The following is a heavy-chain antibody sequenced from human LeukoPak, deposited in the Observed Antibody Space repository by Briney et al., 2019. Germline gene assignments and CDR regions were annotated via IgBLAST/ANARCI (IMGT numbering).Heavy chain of an antibody. CDR3: ARGGGLDV. Sequence: GGSLRLSCAASGFTFSSYWTNWARQAPGKGLEWVASINHNGNVNYYVDSVKGRFTISRDNAKNSLYLQMSNLRAEDTAVYFCARGGGLDVWGQGATVTVSS. CDR1: GFTFSSYW. V-gene: IGHV3-7*03. D-gene: IGHD3-16*01. J-gene: IGHJ6*02. CDR2: INHNGNVN.